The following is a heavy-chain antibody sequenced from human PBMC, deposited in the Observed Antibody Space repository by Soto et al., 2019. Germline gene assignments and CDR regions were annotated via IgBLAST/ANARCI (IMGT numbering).Heavy chain of an antibody. V-gene: IGHV5-51*01. CDR1: GYSFTTSW. D-gene: IGHD5-12*01. CDR2: IYPGDSDT. J-gene: IGHJ4*02. Sequence: GESLKISCKGSGYSFTTSWIGWVRQMPGKGLEWMGIIYPGDSDTRYSPSFQGQVTISADKSLNTAYLQWNNLEASDSAIYFCARRNGFYEYFESWGQGTLVTVSS. CDR3: ARRNGFYEYFES.